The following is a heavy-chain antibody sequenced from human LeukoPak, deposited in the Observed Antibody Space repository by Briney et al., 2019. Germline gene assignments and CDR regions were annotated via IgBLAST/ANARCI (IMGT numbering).Heavy chain of an antibody. V-gene: IGHV3-23*01. Sequence: GGSLRLSCAASGFTFSKYAMTWVRQPPGKGLEWLSAITINGGGTYYADSVKGRFTISRDNSKNTLYLQMNSLRAEDTAVYYCATILGDYTNFDYWGQGTLVTVSS. CDR2: ITINGGGT. D-gene: IGHD4-11*01. J-gene: IGHJ4*02. CDR1: GFTFSKYA. CDR3: ATILGDYTNFDY.